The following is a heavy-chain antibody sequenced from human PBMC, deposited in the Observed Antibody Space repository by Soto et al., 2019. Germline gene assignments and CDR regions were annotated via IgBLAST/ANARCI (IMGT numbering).Heavy chain of an antibody. D-gene: IGHD2-15*01. V-gene: IGHV4-59*08. CDR1: GGSISSYY. Sequence: SETLSLTCTVSGGSISSYYWSWIRQPPGKGLEWIGYIYYSGSTNYNPSLKSRVTISVDTSKNQFSLKLSSVTAADTAVYYCASHEEYGGGSCYSRSSDYWGQGTLVTVSS. J-gene: IGHJ4*02. CDR3: ASHEEYGGGSCYSRSSDY. CDR2: IYYSGST.